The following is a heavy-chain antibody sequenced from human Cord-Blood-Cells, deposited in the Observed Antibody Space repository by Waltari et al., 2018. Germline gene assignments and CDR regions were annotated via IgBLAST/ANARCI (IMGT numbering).Heavy chain of an antibody. CDR2: IYPGHSQA. J-gene: IGHJ6*04. Sequence: EVQLVQSGAEVKKPGESLKISCKGSGYSFTSYWIGWVRQMPGKGLKWMGIIYPGHSQARYSPCYRGQVTISADKSISTAYLQWSSMKASDTGMYYCAGSREYTVLGRDVWGKGTTVTVSS. D-gene: IGHD3-10*01. V-gene: IGHV5-51*01. CDR3: AGSREYTVLGRDV. CDR1: GYSFTSYW.